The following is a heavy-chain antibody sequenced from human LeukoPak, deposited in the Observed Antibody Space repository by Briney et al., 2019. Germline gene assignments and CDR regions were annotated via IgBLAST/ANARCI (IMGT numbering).Heavy chain of an antibody. Sequence: KPSETLSLTCTVSGGSISSSSYYWGWIRQPPGKGLEWIGSIYYSGSTYYNPSLKSRVTISVDTSKNQFSLKLSSVTVADTAVYYCARPLSDYYGSGGNWFDPWGQGTLVTVSS. V-gene: IGHV4-39*01. CDR1: GGSISSSSYY. CDR2: IYYSGST. D-gene: IGHD3-10*01. J-gene: IGHJ5*02. CDR3: ARPLSDYYGSGGNWFDP.